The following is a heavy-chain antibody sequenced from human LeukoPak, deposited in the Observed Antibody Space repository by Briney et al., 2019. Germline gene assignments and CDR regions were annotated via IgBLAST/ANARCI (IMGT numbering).Heavy chain of an antibody. Sequence: GGSLRLSCAASGFTFSSYGMHWVRQAPGKGLKWVAFIRYDGSNKYYADSVKGRFTISRDNSKNTLYVQMNSLRGEDTAVYYCAKDPNWSGSASYFAYWGQGTLVTVSS. CDR2: IRYDGSNK. CDR3: AKDPNWSGSASYFAY. D-gene: IGHD3-3*01. CDR1: GFTFSSYG. V-gene: IGHV3-30*02. J-gene: IGHJ4*02.